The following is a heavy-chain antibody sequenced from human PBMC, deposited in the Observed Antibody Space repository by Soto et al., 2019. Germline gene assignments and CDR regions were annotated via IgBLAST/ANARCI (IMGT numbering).Heavy chain of an antibody. CDR3: AGQLIY. CDR1: GGSISSSY. J-gene: IGHJ4*02. D-gene: IGHD6-13*01. V-gene: IGHV4-59*08. Sequence: PSETLSLTCTVSGGSISSSYWSWIRQPPGKGLEWIGYIYDSRSTYYNSSLKSRVTKSVDTSKNQLSLKLSSVTAEDTAVYYCAGQLIYWGQGTLVTVSS. CDR2: IYDSRST.